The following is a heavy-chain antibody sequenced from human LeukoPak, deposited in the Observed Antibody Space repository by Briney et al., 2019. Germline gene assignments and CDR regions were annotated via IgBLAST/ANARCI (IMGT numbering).Heavy chain of an antibody. J-gene: IGHJ4*02. CDR2: ISSSSSYI. Sequence: GGSLRLSCAASGFTFSRYSMIWVRQAPGKGLEWVSSISSSSSYIYYADSVKGRFTISRDNAKNSLYLQMNSLRAEDTAVYYCARSPSGSYHSVLLVDYWGQGTLVTVSS. V-gene: IGHV3-21*01. CDR3: ARSPSGSYHSVLLVDY. D-gene: IGHD1-26*01. CDR1: GFTFSRYS.